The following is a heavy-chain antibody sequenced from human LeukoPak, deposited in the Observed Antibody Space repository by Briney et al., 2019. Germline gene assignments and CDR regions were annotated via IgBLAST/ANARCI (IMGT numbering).Heavy chain of an antibody. Sequence: GESLKISCKGSGYSFTSYWIGWVRQMPGKGLEWMGFIYPGDSDARYSPSFQGHVTISADKSISTAYLQWSSLEASDTGMYYCARHQYSSGSDFWGQGTLVTVSS. CDR1: GYSFTSYW. V-gene: IGHV5-51*01. CDR2: IYPGDSDA. J-gene: IGHJ4*02. D-gene: IGHD6-19*01. CDR3: ARHQYSSGSDF.